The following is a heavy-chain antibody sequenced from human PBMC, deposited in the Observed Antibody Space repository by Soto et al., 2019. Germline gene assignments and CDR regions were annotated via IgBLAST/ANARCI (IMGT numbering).Heavy chain of an antibody. J-gene: IGHJ4*02. Sequence: QVQLVESGGGVVQPGRSLRLSCAASGFTFSSYAMHWVRQAPGKGLEWVAVISYDGSNKYYADSVKGRFTSSRDNSKNTLYLQMNILRAEDTAVYYWARDPRGYSYGSFDYWCQGPLVTVSS. D-gene: IGHD5-18*01. CDR2: ISYDGSNK. V-gene: IGHV3-30-3*01. CDR3: ARDPRGYSYGSFDY. CDR1: GFTFSSYA.